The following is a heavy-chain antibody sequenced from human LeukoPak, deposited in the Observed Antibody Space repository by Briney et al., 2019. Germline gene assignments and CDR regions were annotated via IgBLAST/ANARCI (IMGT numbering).Heavy chain of an antibody. CDR2: IYYSGRT. D-gene: IGHD6-19*01. CDR3: ARRGMYSSGWYFDL. Sequence: SETLSLTCTVSGDSISSYFWNWIRQPPGKGLEWIGYIYYSGRTNYNPSLKSRVTISVDTSKNQFSLKLSSVTAADTAVYYCARRGMYSSGWYFDLWGRGIPVTVSS. J-gene: IGHJ2*01. CDR1: GDSISSYF. V-gene: IGHV4-59*08.